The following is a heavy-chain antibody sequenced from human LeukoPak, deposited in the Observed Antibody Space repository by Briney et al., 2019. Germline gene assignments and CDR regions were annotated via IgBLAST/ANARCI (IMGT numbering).Heavy chain of an antibody. J-gene: IGHJ6*03. Sequence: PGGSLRLSCAASGFTFSSYAMSWVRQAPGKGLEWVSAISGSGGSTYYADSVKGRFTISRDNSKNTLYLQMNSLRAEDTAVYYCAKDRAVFDYSNYQFYYYYYMDVWGKGTTFTVSS. CDR2: ISGSGGST. CDR1: GFTFSSYA. CDR3: AKDRAVFDYSNYQFYYYYYMDV. D-gene: IGHD4-11*01. V-gene: IGHV3-23*01.